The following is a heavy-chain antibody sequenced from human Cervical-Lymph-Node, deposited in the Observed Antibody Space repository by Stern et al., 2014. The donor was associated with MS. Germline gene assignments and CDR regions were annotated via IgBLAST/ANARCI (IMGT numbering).Heavy chain of an antibody. D-gene: IGHD3-22*01. J-gene: IGHJ3*01. Sequence: EVQLVESGAEVKKPGESLKISYRTSGYTFSNFWIGWVRQMPGKGLEWMGVIYPADSDTTYSPSFQGQVTISADESISTAYLQWRSLKASDTAMYYCVRRRDSAGYDTFDLWGQGTMLIVSS. CDR2: IYPADSDT. V-gene: IGHV5-51*01. CDR1: GYTFSNFW. CDR3: VRRRDSAGYDTFDL.